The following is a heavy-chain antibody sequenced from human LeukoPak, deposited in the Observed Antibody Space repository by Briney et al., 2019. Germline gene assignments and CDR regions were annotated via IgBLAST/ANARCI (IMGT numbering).Heavy chain of an antibody. CDR2: TYYRSKWDN. CDR3: ARVGDGYDVFDI. D-gene: IGHD5-24*01. J-gene: IGHJ3*02. CDR1: GDSVSSNSAA. Sequence: SQTLSLACAISGDSVSSNSAAWNWIRQSPSRGLEWLGGTYYRSKWDNDYAVFVKGRITINPDTSKNQFSLQLNSVTPEDTAVYYCARVGDGYDVFDIWGQGTMVTVSS. V-gene: IGHV6-1*01.